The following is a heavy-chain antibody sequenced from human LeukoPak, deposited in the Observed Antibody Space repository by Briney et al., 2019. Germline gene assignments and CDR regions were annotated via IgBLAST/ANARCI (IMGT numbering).Heavy chain of an antibody. CDR3: ARRGTGLDY. CDR1: GYIFANSW. V-gene: IGHV5-51*01. Sequence: GESLKISCKGSGYIFANSWIGWVRQMPGKGLEWMGIIYPGDSDTRYSPSFQGLVTISTDKSISTAYLQWSSLKASDTAMYYCARRGTGLDYWGQGTLVTVSS. J-gene: IGHJ4*02. D-gene: IGHD1-14*01. CDR2: IYPGDSDT.